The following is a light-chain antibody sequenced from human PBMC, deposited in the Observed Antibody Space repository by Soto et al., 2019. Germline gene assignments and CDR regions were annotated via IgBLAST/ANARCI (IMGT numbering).Light chain of an antibody. Sequence: EIVMTQSPLSLPVTPGEPASISCRSSQSLLAGNGYTYLDWYLQKPGQPPHLLIFLGSNRASGVPDRFSGSGSDTDFTLTISRVEAEDVGTYYCMQALQTPRTFGQGTKLEIK. CDR3: MQALQTPRT. V-gene: IGKV2-28*01. CDR2: LGS. J-gene: IGKJ2*01. CDR1: QSLLAGNGYTY.